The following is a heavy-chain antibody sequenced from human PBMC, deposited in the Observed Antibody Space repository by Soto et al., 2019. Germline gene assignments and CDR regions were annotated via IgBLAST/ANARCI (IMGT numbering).Heavy chain of an antibody. D-gene: IGHD3-10*01. J-gene: IGHJ3*02. CDR1: GVTFSSYS. CDR2: ISSSSSTI. Sequence: GGSLRLSCAASGVTFSSYSMNWVRQAPGKGLEWVSYISSSSSTIYYADSVKGRFTISRDNAKNSLYLQMNSLRAEDTAVYYCARDYYGSAFDIWGQGTMVTVSS. CDR3: ARDYYGSAFDI. V-gene: IGHV3-48*01.